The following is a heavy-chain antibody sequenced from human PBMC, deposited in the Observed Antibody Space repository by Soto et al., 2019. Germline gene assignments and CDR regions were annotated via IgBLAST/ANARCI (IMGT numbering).Heavy chain of an antibody. J-gene: IGHJ3*02. CDR2: IYYSGST. CDR3: ASLLAYCGGDCPGDAFDI. V-gene: IGHV4-59*01. Sequence: SETLSLTCTVSGGSISSYYWSWIRQPPGKGLEWIGYIYYSGSTNYNPSLKSRVTISVDTSKNQFSLKLSSVTAADTAVYYCASLLAYCGGDCPGDAFDIWGQGTMVTVSS. CDR1: GGSISSYY. D-gene: IGHD2-21*02.